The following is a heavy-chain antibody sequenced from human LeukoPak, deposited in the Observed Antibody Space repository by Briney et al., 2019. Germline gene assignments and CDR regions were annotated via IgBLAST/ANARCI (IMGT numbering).Heavy chain of an antibody. CDR2: ISGSGGST. J-gene: IGHJ6*03. CDR1: GFTFSSYG. CDR3: AKMGYCTNGVCSPMDV. V-gene: IGHV3-23*01. Sequence: GGTLRLSCAASGFTFSSYGMSWVRQAPGKGLEWVSAISGSGGSTYYADSVKGRFTISRDNSKNTLYLQMNSLRAEDTAVYYCAKMGYCTNGVCSPMDVWGKGTTVTVSS. D-gene: IGHD2-8*01.